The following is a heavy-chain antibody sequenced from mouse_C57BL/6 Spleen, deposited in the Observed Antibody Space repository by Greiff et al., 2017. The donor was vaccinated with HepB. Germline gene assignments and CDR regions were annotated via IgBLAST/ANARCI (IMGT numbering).Heavy chain of an antibody. CDR2: IWRGGST. CDR1: GFSLTSYG. Sequence: VQLQESGPGLVQPSQSLSITCTVSGFSLTSYGVHWVRQSPGKGLEWLGVIWRGGSTDYNAAFMSRLSITKDNSKSQVFFKMNSLQADDTAIYYCAKNGGAYYSNFYFDYWGQGTTLTVSS. D-gene: IGHD2-5*01. J-gene: IGHJ2*01. CDR3: AKNGGAYYSNFYFDY. V-gene: IGHV2-5*01.